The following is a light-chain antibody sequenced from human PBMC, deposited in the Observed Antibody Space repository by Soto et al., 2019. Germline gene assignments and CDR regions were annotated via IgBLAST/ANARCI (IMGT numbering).Light chain of an antibody. CDR3: QKSDHLPL. J-gene: IGKJ3*01. CDR1: HDIGNS. CDR2: DAY. V-gene: IGKV1-33*01. Sequence: IQMTQSPPSLSASVGDRVTITCQASHDIGNSLNWYQDKPGQAPKLVIYDAYNLETGVPSTFSGGGDGTHFTFTISCLRPEDIGTYYCQKSDHLPLFGPGTKVDIK.